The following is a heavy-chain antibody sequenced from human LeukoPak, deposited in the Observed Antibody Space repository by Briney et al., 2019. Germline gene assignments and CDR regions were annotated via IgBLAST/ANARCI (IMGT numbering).Heavy chain of an antibody. CDR1: GGSFRDYF. CDR3: ARGFSH. V-gene: IGHV4-34*01. Sequence: SETLSLTCVVYGGSFRDYFWSWIRQPPGRGLEWIGQISHSGSTNYNLSLKSRVTISVDTSKNQFSLKLTSVTAADTAVYYCARGFSHWGQGTLVTVSS. CDR2: ISHSGST. J-gene: IGHJ4*02.